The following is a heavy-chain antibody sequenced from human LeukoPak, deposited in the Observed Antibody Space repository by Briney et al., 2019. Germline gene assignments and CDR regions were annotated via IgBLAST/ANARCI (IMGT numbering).Heavy chain of an antibody. J-gene: IGHJ4*02. CDR2: ISSSGTTI. D-gene: IGHD3-16*01. V-gene: IGHV3-11*01. CDR1: GFTFSDYY. Sequence: PGGSLRLSCAASGFTFSDYYMSWIRQAPGTGLEWVSYISSSGTTIYNADSVKGRFTISRDTSKNTLYLQMNSLRADDTAVYYCAKGNSVLISMIYFDYWGQGTRVTVSS. CDR3: AKGNSVLISMIYFDY.